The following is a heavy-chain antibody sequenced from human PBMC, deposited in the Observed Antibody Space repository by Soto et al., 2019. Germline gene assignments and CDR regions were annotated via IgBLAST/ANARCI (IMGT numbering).Heavy chain of an antibody. CDR1: GYTFTSYG. V-gene: IGHV1-18*01. CDR3: ARLPPFCSSTSCHGYSNWFDP. D-gene: IGHD2-2*01. J-gene: IGHJ5*02. CDR2: ISAYNGNT. Sequence: ASVKVSCKASGYTFTSYGISWVRQAPGQGLEWMGWISAYNGNTNYAQKLQGRVTMTTDTSTSTAYMELRSLRSDFTTVYYCARLPPFCSSTSCHGYSNWFDPWGQGTLVTLAS.